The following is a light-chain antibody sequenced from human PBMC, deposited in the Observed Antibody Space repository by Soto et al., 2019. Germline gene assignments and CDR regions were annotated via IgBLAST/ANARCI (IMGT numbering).Light chain of an antibody. J-gene: IGLJ3*02. Sequence: QSALTQPPSASGSPGQSVTISCTGTSSDVGAYNYVCWYQQHAGKAPKLVIYEVTKRPSGVPDRFSDSKSANTASLTVSGLQADEAADYYCSSFASSNTWVFGGGTKLTVL. V-gene: IGLV2-8*01. CDR3: SSFASSNTWV. CDR1: SSDVGAYNY. CDR2: EVT.